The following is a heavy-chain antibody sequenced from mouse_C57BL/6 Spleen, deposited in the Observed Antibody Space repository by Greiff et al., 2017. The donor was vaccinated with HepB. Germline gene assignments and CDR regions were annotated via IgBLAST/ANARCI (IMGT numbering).Heavy chain of an antibody. J-gene: IGHJ2*01. CDR3: ARRTDYYGSSLYYFDY. Sequence: QVQLQQSGPELVKPGASVKISCKASGYTFTDYYINWVKQRPGQGLEWIGWIFPGSGSTYYNEKFKGKATLTVDKSSSTAYMLLSSLTSEDSAVYFCARRTDYYGSSLYYFDYWGQGTTLTVSS. CDR1: GYTFTDYY. V-gene: IGHV1-75*01. D-gene: IGHD1-1*01. CDR2: IFPGSGST.